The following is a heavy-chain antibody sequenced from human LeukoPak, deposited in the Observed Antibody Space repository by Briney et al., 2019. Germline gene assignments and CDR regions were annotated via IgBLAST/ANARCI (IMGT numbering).Heavy chain of an antibody. Sequence: GGSLRLSCAASGFTFSSYSMNWVRQAPGKGLEWVSSISSSSSYIYYADSVKGRFTISRANAKNSLYLQMNSLRAEDTAVYYCARASCYYDSGTMGYWGQGTRVTVSS. V-gene: IGHV3-21*01. CDR3: ARASCYYDSGTMGY. CDR1: GFTFSSYS. J-gene: IGHJ4*02. D-gene: IGHD3-22*01. CDR2: ISSSSSYI.